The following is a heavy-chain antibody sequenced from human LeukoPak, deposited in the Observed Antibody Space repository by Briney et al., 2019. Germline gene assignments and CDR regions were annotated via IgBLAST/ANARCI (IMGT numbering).Heavy chain of an antibody. V-gene: IGHV3-7*01. Sequence: GGSLRLSCAASGFTFSGSWMRWVRQAPGKGLEWVATLKGDESAIFYLASVKGRFTISRDNARNLLFLQMNTLRAEDTAVYYCAKLLGDVTTYDYWGQGALVTVSS. J-gene: IGHJ4*02. CDR2: LKGDESAI. CDR3: AKLLGDVTTYDY. D-gene: IGHD1-1*01. CDR1: GFTFSGSW.